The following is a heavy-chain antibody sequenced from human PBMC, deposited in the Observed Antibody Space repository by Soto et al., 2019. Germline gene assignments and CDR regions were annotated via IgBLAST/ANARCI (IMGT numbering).Heavy chain of an antibody. CDR3: GRGRSGQIVVFY. V-gene: IGHV1-2*02. CDR2: IGPETGAT. Sequence: ASLKVSCKASGYTFTGHYIHWVRQAPEQGPEWMGEIGPETGATRYAQKFQGRVTMTRDMSITTVYMELNNLSPDDTAVYYCGRGRSGQIVVFYWGQGTPVTVSS. D-gene: IGHD1-26*01. J-gene: IGHJ4*02. CDR1: GYTFTGHY.